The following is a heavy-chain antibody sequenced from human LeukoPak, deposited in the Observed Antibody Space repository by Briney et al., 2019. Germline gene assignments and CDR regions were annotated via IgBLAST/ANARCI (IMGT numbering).Heavy chain of an antibody. CDR1: GYIFTSYW. Sequence: NAGASLQISCKGSGYIFTSYWIGWVRPLPGKGLEWMGIIYPGDSDTRYSPSFQGQVTISADKSISTAYLQWSSLKASDTAMYYCARHPYYYDSSGYYTTPPGFDYWGQGTLVTVSS. CDR3: ARHPYYYDSSGYYTTPPGFDY. J-gene: IGHJ4*02. V-gene: IGHV5-51*01. CDR2: IYPGDSDT. D-gene: IGHD3-22*01.